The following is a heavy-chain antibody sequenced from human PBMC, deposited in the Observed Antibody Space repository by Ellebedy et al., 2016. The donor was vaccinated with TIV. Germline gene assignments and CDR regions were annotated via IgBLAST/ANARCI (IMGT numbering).Heavy chain of an antibody. D-gene: IGHD3-22*01. CDR2: IFYSGST. Sequence: SETLSLXXIASGGSISSGDYYWSWIRQPPGKGLEWIGFIFYSGSTYYNPSLKSRVIISEDTSKNQFSLKLSSVTAADTAVYYCAQRRVNRRAFDIWGQGTMVTVSS. J-gene: IGHJ3*02. CDR3: AQRRVNRRAFDI. V-gene: IGHV4-30-4*01. CDR1: GGSISSGDYY.